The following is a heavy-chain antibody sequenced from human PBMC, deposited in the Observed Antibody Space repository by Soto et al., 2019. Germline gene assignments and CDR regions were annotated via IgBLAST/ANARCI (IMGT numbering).Heavy chain of an antibody. CDR3: AREVPQFALGMDV. J-gene: IGHJ6*02. D-gene: IGHD3-10*01. V-gene: IGHV1-69*06. CDR1: GYTFTSYG. CDR2: IIPIFGTA. Sequence: GASVKVSCKASGYTFTSYGFSWVRQAPGQGLEWMGGIIPIFGTANYAQKFQGRVTITADKSTSTAYMELSSLRSEDTAMYYCAREVPQFALGMDVWGQGTTVTVSS.